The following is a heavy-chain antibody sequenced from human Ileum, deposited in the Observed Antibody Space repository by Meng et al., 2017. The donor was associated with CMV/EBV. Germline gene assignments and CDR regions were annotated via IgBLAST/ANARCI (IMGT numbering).Heavy chain of an antibody. CDR3: ARENWVYDY. CDR1: GNIFTGYY. Sequence: QMQLVQSGTELKKPGASVKVSCKASGNIFTGYYMHWVRQAPGQGLEWVGCINLNSGVIDFAQKFQGRITLTRDTSITTAYMELTRLIYDDTAVYYCARENWVYDYWGQGTPVTVSS. CDR2: INLNSGVI. V-gene: IGHV1-2*02. J-gene: IGHJ4*02. D-gene: IGHD7-27*01.